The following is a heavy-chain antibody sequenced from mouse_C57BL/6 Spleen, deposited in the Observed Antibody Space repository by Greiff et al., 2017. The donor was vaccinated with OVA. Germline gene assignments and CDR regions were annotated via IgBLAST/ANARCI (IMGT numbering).Heavy chain of an antibody. CDR1: GFNIKNTY. D-gene: IGHD3-2*02. Sequence: VQLKQSVAELVRPGASVKLSCTASGFNIKNTYMHWVKQRPEQGLEWIGRIDPANGNTKYAPKFQGKAAITADTSSNTAYLQLSSLTSEDTAIYYCASEDSSGYRYFDYWGQGTTLTVSS. CDR2: IDPANGNT. J-gene: IGHJ2*01. CDR3: ASEDSSGYRYFDY. V-gene: IGHV14-3*01.